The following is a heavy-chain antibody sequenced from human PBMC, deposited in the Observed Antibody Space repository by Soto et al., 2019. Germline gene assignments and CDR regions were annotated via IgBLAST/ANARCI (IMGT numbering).Heavy chain of an antibody. J-gene: IGHJ6*02. V-gene: IGHV4-39*01. CDR1: GGSIGSAYDY. Sequence: SETLSLTRRVAGGSIGSAYDYWAMTRQPPGKGLEWIGTIYYSGSTFSNPPLKSRVAMSIDTSNNQFSLEMRSVTAADTAVYYCASIHYYYGMDVWGQGTMVTVSS. CDR3: ASIHYYYGMDV. CDR2: IYYSGST.